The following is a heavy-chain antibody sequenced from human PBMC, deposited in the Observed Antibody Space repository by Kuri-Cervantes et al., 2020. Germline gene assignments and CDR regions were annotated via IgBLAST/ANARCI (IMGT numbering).Heavy chain of an antibody. J-gene: IGHJ4*02. CDR2: INHSGST. V-gene: IGHV4-34*01. CDR1: GGSFSGYY. Sequence: ESLKISCAVYGGSFSGYYWSWIRQPPGKGLEWIGEINHSGSTNFNPSLKSRVTISVDTSKNQFSLKLSSVTAADTAVYYCARVNQGGFDYWGQGTLVTVSS. D-gene: IGHD1-14*01. CDR3: ARVNQGGFDY.